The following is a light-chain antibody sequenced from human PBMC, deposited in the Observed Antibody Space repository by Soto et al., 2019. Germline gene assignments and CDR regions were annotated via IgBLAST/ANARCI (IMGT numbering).Light chain of an antibody. CDR3: QQSYSTPLP. V-gene: IGKV1-39*01. Sequence: DIQMTQSPSSLSASVGDRVTITCRASQSISSYLNWYQQKPGKAPKLLIYAASSLQSGVPSRFSGRGSGTDFTLTISSLQPEDFATYYCQQSYSTPLPFGPGTKVDIK. CDR1: QSISSY. J-gene: IGKJ3*01. CDR2: AAS.